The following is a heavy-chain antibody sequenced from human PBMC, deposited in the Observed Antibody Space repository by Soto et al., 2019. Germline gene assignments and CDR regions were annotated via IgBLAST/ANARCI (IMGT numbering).Heavy chain of an antibody. CDR1: GFTFSSYW. J-gene: IGHJ6*02. D-gene: IGHD6-13*01. V-gene: IGHV3-7*01. CDR2: IKQDGSEK. Sequence: GGALRLSCAASGFTFSSYWMGWVRQAPGKGLEWVANIKQDGSEKYYVDSVKGRFTISRDNAKNSLYLQMNSLGAEDTAVYYCARVVRSSSWYSTSYGMDVWGQGTTVTVSS. CDR3: ARVVRSSSWYSTSYGMDV.